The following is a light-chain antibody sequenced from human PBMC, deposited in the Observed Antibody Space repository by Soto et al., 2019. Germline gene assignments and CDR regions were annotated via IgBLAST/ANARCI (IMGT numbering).Light chain of an antibody. CDR1: QSLITRY. CDR2: GAS. J-gene: IGKJ5*01. V-gene: IGKV3-20*01. Sequence: EIVLTQSPGTLSLFPGERATLSCRASQSLITRYLAWYQQKPGQAPRLLIYGASSRATGIPDRFSGSGVGTDFTLTISRLEPEDFAVYSCQQDGTSPTFGQGTRLEIK. CDR3: QQDGTSPT.